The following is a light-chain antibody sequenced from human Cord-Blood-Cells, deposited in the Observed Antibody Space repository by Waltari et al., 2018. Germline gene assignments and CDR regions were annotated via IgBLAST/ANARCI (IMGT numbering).Light chain of an antibody. CDR1: QSISSW. Sequence: DIQMTQSPSTLSASVGDRVTITCRASQSISSWLAWYQQKPGKAPKLLIYDASSLESGVPSRFSGSGSGTEFTLTNSSLQPDDFATYYCQQYNSSPYTFGQGTKLEIK. V-gene: IGKV1-5*01. J-gene: IGKJ2*01. CDR2: DAS. CDR3: QQYNSSPYT.